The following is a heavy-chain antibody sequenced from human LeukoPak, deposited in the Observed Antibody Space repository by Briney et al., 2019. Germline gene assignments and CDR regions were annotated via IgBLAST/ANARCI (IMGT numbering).Heavy chain of an antibody. CDR1: GYSISSGYY. CDR2: IYHSGST. Sequence: SSENLSRNGAVSGYSISSGYYWGWIRQPPGKGLEWIGRIYHSGSTYYNPSLKIPITRSVSTSKNQFSLNLISSAAAAPSVFSCARGYCSSTSCCGSPNWFDPWCQGTLVTVSA. D-gene: IGHD2-2*01. J-gene: IGHJ5*02. CDR3: ARGYCSSTSCCGSPNWFDP. V-gene: IGHV4-38-2*01.